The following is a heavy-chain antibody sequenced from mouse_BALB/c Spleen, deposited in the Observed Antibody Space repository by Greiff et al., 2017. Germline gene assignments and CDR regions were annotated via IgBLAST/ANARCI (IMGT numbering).Heavy chain of an antibody. J-gene: IGHJ1*01. CDR3: ASKLGHWYFDV. Sequence: EVQGVESGGGLVQPGGSLKLSCAASGFTFSSYTMSWVRQTPEKRLEWVAYISNGGGSTYYPDTVKGRFTISRDNAKNTLYLQMSSLKSEDTAMYYCASKLGHWYFDVWGAGTTVTVSS. D-gene: IGHD4-1*01. CDR1: GFTFSSYT. CDR2: ISNGGGST. V-gene: IGHV5-12-2*01.